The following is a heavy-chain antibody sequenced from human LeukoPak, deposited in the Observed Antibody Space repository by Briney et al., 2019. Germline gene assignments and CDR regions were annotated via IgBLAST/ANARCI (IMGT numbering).Heavy chain of an antibody. D-gene: IGHD4-17*01. J-gene: IGHJ4*02. CDR2: ISSSATII. V-gene: IGHV3-11*01. Sequence: GSLRLSCAASGVTFSDYYMSWIRQAPGKGLEWVAFISSSATIIYYADSVKGRFTISRDNAKNSLYLQMNSLRAEDTAVYYCARSPVRVTTQGYFDYWGQGTLVTVSS. CDR1: GVTFSDYY. CDR3: ARSPVRVTTQGYFDY.